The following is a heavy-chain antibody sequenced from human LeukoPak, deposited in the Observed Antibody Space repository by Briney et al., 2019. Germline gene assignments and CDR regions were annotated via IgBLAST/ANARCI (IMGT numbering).Heavy chain of an antibody. CDR2: INPNNGGT. D-gene: IGHD5-12*01. CDR3: ARDKYTGYETFDY. J-gene: IGHJ4*02. V-gene: IGHV1-2*02. Sequence: GSSVKVSCKASGGTFSSYAISWVRQAPGQGLEWMGWINPNNGGTNYAQKFQGRVTMTRDTSISTAYMELNRLTSDDTAVYYCARDKYTGYETFDYWGQGTPVTVSS. CDR1: GGTFSSYA.